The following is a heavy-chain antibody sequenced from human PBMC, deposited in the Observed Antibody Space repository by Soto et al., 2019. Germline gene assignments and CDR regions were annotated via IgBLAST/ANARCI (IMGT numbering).Heavy chain of an antibody. CDR2: ISYDGSNK. V-gene: IGHV3-30*18. J-gene: IGHJ6*02. D-gene: IGHD6-13*01. Sequence: LIISCAASGFTFSSYGMHWVRQAPGRGLEWVAVISYDGSNKYYADSVKGRFTISRDNSKNTLYLQMNSLRAEDTAVYYCAKDLFEMNPGIAAAVYYYYYGMDVWGQGTTVTVSS. CDR1: GFTFSSYG. CDR3: AKDLFEMNPGIAAAVYYYYYGMDV.